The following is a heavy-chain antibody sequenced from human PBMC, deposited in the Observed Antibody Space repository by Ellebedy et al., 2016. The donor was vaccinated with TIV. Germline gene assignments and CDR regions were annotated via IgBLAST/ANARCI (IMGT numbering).Heavy chain of an antibody. CDR2: ISSSSSYI. J-gene: IGHJ3*02. Sequence: GESLKISXAASGFTFSSYSMNWVRQAPGKGLEWVSSISSSSSYIYYADSVKGRFTISRDNAKNSLYLQMNSLRAEDTAVYYCARYCSSTSCYKDRDAFDSWGQGTMVTVSS. V-gene: IGHV3-21*01. CDR1: GFTFSSYS. CDR3: ARYCSSTSCYKDRDAFDS. D-gene: IGHD2-2*02.